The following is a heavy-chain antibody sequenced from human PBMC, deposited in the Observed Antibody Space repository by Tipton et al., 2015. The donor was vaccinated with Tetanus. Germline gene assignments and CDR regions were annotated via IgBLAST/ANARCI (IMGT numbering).Heavy chain of an antibody. V-gene: IGHV4-31*03. CDR1: GGSVRSGDYS. CDR2: ISNSGST. Sequence: GLVKPSETLTLTCTVSGGSVRSGDYSWNWIRQHPGEGLEWIGYISNSGSTYYNPSLKSRVTISVDTSQKQISLKVNSVTAADTAVYYCARDRGVRGGYYYYHGMDVWGQGTTVTVSS. CDR3: ARDRGVRGGYYYYHGMDV. D-gene: IGHD3-10*01. J-gene: IGHJ6*02.